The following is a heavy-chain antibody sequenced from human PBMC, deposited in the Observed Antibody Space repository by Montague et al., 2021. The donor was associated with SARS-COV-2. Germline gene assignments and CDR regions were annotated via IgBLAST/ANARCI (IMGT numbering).Heavy chain of an antibody. CDR2: TYHRSKWYN. D-gene: IGHD2-2*01. CDR1: GDSVSSNIAT. J-gene: IGHJ4*02. CDR3: ARIPVGSKYYFDF. Sequence: CAISGDSVSSNIATWNWNRQSPSRGLEWLGRTYHRSKWYNDYAESVKSRITIDPDTSKHQFSLHLNSVTPEDTAVYYCARIPVGSKYYFDFWGQGTLVTVSS. V-gene: IGHV6-1*01.